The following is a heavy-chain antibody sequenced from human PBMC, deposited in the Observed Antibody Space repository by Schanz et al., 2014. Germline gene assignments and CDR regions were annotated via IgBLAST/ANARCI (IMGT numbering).Heavy chain of an antibody. J-gene: IGHJ4*02. CDR1: GFTFTNYA. CDR3: AKSQGSSFDS. D-gene: IGHD6-13*01. CDR2: ISHDGYST. V-gene: IGHV3-23*01. Sequence: EVQLMESGGGLVKPGGSLRLSCAASGFTFTNYAMSWVRQAPGKGLEYVSAISHDGYSTYYADSVKGRFTISRDNSKNTLYLQMNSLRAEDTAVYYCAKSQGSSFDSWGQGTLVTVSS.